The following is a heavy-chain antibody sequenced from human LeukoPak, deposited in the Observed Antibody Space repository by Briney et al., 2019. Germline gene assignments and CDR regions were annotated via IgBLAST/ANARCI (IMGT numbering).Heavy chain of an antibody. CDR3: AREAGTGDRWYFDL. Sequence: GGSLRLSCAASGFTFSSYGMHWVRQAPGKGLEWVSAISGSGGSTFYADSVKGRFTISRDNAKNSLFLQMNSLRAEDTAVYYCAREAGTGDRWYFDLWGRGTLVTVSS. CDR2: ISGSGGST. CDR1: GFTFSSYG. D-gene: IGHD7-27*01. J-gene: IGHJ2*01. V-gene: IGHV3-21*01.